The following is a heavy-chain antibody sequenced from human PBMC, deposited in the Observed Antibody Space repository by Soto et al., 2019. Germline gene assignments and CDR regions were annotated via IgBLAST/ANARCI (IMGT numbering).Heavy chain of an antibody. J-gene: IGHJ5*02. CDR1: GFTLSRQD. Sequence: QEQLVESGGDVVQPGGSLRLSCAASGFTLSRQDMHWVRQAPGKGLEWVAVLSYDGIAQYYADSVKGRFTISRDNSKKTLYLEKDRLRVEDTALDYCGKGGRYGKSSPSDRWGPGTLVTVSS. D-gene: IGHD6-6*01. CDR3: GKGGRYGKSSPSDR. V-gene: IGHV3-30*03. CDR2: LSYDGIAQ.